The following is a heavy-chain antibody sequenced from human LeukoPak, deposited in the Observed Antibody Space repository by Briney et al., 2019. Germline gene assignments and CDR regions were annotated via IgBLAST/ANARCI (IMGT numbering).Heavy chain of an antibody. CDR3: VRSRPSDYYFDS. CDR2: ISSSSTYI. J-gene: IGHJ4*02. CDR1: GFTFSSYD. Sequence: GGSLRLSCAASGFTFSSYDMHWVRQTPGKGLEWVASISSSSTYIFYADSVEGRFTISRANTKSSLYLQMNSLRAEDTGVYYCVRSRPSDYYFDSWGQGTLVTVSS. V-gene: IGHV3-21*01. D-gene: IGHD2-2*01.